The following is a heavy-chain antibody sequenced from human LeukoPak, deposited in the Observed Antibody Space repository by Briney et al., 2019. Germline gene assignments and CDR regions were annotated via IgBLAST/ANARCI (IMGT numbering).Heavy chain of an antibody. V-gene: IGHV4-39*01. D-gene: IGHD5-18*01. J-gene: IGHJ6*03. CDR2: IYYSGST. Sequence: SETLSLTCTVSGGSISSSSYYWGWIRQPPGKGLEWIGSIYYSGSTYYNPSLKSRVTIPVDTSKNQFSLKLSSVTAADTAVYYCARHEGYSYGWYYYYYMDVWGKGTTVTISS. CDR1: GGSISSSSYY. CDR3: ARHEGYSYGWYYYYYMDV.